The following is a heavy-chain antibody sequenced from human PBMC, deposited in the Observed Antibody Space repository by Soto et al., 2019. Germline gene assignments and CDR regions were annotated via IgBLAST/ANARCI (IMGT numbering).Heavy chain of an antibody. D-gene: IGHD3-10*01. CDR1: GFSLSTSGVG. CDR2: IYWNEDK. CDR3: AHRCYWFGGEDLFDP. V-gene: IGHV2-5*01. J-gene: IGHJ5*02. Sequence: SGPTLVNPTQTLTLTCTFSGFSLSTSGVGVGWIRQPPGKALEWLAVIYWNEDKHFSPSLKSRLTIVKDTSKNQVVLTLTNVNPVDTATYYCAHRCYWFGGEDLFDPWGPGTLVTVSS.